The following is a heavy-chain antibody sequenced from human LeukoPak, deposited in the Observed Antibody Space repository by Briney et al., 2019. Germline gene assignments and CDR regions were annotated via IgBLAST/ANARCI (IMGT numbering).Heavy chain of an antibody. Sequence: GGSLRLSCAASGFNFNGYWMTWVRQAPGKGLEWVANIKEDGSESYYVDSVKGRFTISRDNTKNSLYLQMNSLRAEDTAVYYCARFPRDPWRFDYWGQGTLVTVSS. V-gene: IGHV3-7*03. CDR1: GFNFNGYW. D-gene: IGHD5-12*01. J-gene: IGHJ4*02. CDR2: IKEDGSES. CDR3: ARFPRDPWRFDY.